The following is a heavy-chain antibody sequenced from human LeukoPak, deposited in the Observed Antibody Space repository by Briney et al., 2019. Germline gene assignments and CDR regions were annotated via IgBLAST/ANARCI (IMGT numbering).Heavy chain of an antibody. Sequence: SETLSLTCAVSGGSISSGGYSWSWIRQPPGKGLEWIGYIYHSGSTYYNPSLKSRVTISVDTSKNQFSLKLSSVTAADTAVYYCARHELVVDSGYYYYGMDVWGQGTTVTVSS. CDR3: ARHELVVDSGYYYYGMDV. CDR2: IYHSGST. J-gene: IGHJ6*02. D-gene: IGHD1-26*01. V-gene: IGHV4-30-2*01. CDR1: GGSISSGGYS.